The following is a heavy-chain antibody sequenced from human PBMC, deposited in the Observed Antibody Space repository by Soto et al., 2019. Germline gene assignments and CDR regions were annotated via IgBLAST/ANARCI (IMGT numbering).Heavy chain of an antibody. J-gene: IGHJ2*01. D-gene: IGHD3-10*01. CDR3: ARGRYYGSGTPIKYFDL. Sequence: QVQLQESGPGLVKPSETLSLTCTVSGGSISPYFWSWIRQPPGKGLEWIGYIFYSGSTNYNPALTSRVTTSVDTSKHQSSLKLSSVTAADTAVYYCARGRYYGSGTPIKYFDLWGRGTLVTVSS. V-gene: IGHV4-59*01. CDR2: IFYSGST. CDR1: GGSISPYF.